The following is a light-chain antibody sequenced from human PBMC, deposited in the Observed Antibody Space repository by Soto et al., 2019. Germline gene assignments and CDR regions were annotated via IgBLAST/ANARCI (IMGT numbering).Light chain of an antibody. CDR1: QTMGTY. CDR3: QQSYNTPLT. CDR2: DAS. J-gene: IGKJ1*01. V-gene: IGKV1-39*01. Sequence: EVTQTPYTLAASLADRVTITCRESQTMGTYVNWYRQKSGAAPELLIYDASTLQSGVPSRFRGGAFGTDFTLAIRSLQLDYFATYYCQQSYNTPLTFGQGTRVDIK.